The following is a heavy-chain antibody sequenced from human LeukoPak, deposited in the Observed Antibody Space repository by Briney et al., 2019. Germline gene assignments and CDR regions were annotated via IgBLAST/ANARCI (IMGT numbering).Heavy chain of an antibody. D-gene: IGHD2-2*01. CDR3: ARGRTGYQLLPTKKDYSYYYMDV. CDR1: GGTFSSYA. Sequence: ASVKVSCKASGGTFSSYAISWVRQAPGQGLEWMGGIIPIFGTANYAQKFQGRVTITADESTSTAYMELSSLRSEDTAVYYCARGRTGYQLLPTKKDYSYYYMDVWDKGTTVTVSS. V-gene: IGHV1-69*13. CDR2: IIPIFGTA. J-gene: IGHJ6*03.